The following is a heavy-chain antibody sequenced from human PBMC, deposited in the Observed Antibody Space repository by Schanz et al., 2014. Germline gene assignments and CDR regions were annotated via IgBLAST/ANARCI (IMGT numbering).Heavy chain of an antibody. V-gene: IGHV1-2*02. CDR3: ARDKSEHHLLFFDF. CDR2: INPLNGGT. CDR1: GYTFTGYY. Sequence: VQLVQSGAEVKKPGASVKVSCQTSGYTFTGYYLHWVRQIPTQGLEWVGWINPLNGGTNYAQKFQGRVSMTRDTSINTAYMELSSLTSADTAIYFCARDKSEHHLLFFDFWGQGALVTVSP. J-gene: IGHJ4*02.